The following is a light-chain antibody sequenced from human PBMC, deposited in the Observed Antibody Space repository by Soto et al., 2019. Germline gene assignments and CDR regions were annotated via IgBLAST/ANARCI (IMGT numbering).Light chain of an antibody. Sequence: QSVLTQPASVSGSPGQSITISCTGTSSDVGGYNYVSWYQQHPGKAPKLMIYDVSNRPSGVSNRFSGSKSGNTASLTISGLQAEDEADYYCISYTSSSLYVFGTGTKLTVL. CDR3: ISYTSSSLYV. V-gene: IGLV2-14*01. J-gene: IGLJ1*01. CDR2: DVS. CDR1: SSDVGGYNY.